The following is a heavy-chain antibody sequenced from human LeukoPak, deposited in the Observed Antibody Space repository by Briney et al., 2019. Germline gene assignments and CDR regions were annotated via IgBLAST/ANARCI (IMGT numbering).Heavy chain of an antibody. CDR3: ARTANFAAGYYIDY. CDR2: IKQDGSEK. D-gene: IGHD6-13*01. CDR1: GFSVSGYW. J-gene: IGHJ4*02. Sequence: GGSLRLSCAVSGFSVSGYWMTWVRQAPGKGLEWVANIKQDGSEKNYVDSVKGRFTISRDNAENSLFLQMNSLRAEDTAVYYCARTANFAAGYYIDYWGQGALVTVSS. V-gene: IGHV3-7*01.